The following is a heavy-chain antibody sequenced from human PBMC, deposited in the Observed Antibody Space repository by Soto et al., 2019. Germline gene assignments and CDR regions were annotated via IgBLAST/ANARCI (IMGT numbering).Heavy chain of an antibody. Sequence: LSLTCGVYGGSFSGYYWIWIRQPPGKGLEWIGEINHSGVFNYNTSLKSRVTISVDTSKKKFSLKLSSVTAADTAVYYCARGRVAVALRGYYYGMDVWGQGTTVTVSS. CDR2: INHSGVF. J-gene: IGHJ6*02. CDR1: GGSFSGYY. V-gene: IGHV4-34*01. D-gene: IGHD6-19*01. CDR3: ARGRVAVALRGYYYGMDV.